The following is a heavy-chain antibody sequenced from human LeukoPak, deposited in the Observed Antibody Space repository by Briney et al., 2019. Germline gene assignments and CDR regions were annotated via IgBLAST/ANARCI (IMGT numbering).Heavy chain of an antibody. CDR3: ARRGYSYAEIDY. Sequence: GGSLRLSGAASGFTFSSYAMHWVRQAPGKGLEWVAVISYDGSNKYYADSVKGRFTISRDNSKNTLYLQMNSLRAEDTAVYYCARRGYSYAEIDYWGQGTLVTVSS. V-gene: IGHV3-30*04. CDR2: ISYDGSNK. J-gene: IGHJ4*02. D-gene: IGHD5-18*01. CDR1: GFTFSSYA.